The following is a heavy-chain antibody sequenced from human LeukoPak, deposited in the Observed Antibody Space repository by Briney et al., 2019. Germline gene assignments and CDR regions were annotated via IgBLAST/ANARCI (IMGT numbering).Heavy chain of an antibody. CDR2: ISYDGSNK. V-gene: IGHV3-30*18. Sequence: GGSLRPSCAASGFTFSSYGMHWVRQAPGKGLEWVAVISYDGSNKYYADSVKGRFTISRDNSKNTLYLQMNSLRAEDTAVYYCAKRMWQQLFTFDYWGQGTLVTVSS. CDR1: GFTFSSYG. J-gene: IGHJ4*02. CDR3: AKRMWQQLFTFDY. D-gene: IGHD6-13*01.